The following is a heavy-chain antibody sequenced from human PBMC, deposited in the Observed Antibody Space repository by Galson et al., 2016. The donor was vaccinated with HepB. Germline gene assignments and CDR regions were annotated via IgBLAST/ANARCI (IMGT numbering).Heavy chain of an antibody. CDR2: TYYRSKWSD. CDR1: GDSVSSKRAA. V-gene: IGHV6-1*01. J-gene: IGHJ4*02. CDR3: EIRYYDSSGYRY. D-gene: IGHD3-22*01. Sequence: CAISGDSVSSKRAAWNWVRQSPSRGLEWLGRTYYRSKWSDEYAVAMKGRITINPDTSKNQFSLHLNFVTHEDTAVYYCEIRYYDSSGYRYWGQGTQVTVSS.